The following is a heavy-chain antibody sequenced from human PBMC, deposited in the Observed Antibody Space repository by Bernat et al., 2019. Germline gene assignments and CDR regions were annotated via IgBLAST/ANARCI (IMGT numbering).Heavy chain of an antibody. V-gene: IGHV3-30*18. CDR3: AKDLGYSSSWYFDY. D-gene: IGHD6-13*01. CDR2: ISYDGSNK. J-gene: IGHJ4*02. Sequence: QVQLVESGGGVVQPGRSLRLSCAASGFTFSSYGMHWVRQAPGKGLEWVAVISYDGSNKYYADSVKGRFIISRDNSKNTLYLQMNSLRAEDTAVYYCAKDLGYSSSWYFDYWGQGTLVTVSS. CDR1: GFTFSSYG.